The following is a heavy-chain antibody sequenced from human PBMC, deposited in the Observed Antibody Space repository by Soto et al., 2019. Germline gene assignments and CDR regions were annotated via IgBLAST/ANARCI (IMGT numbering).Heavy chain of an antibody. CDR3: TRDMDYGDRAFGDY. CDR1: GFIFSSFA. Sequence: PVGSLRLSCAASGFIFSSFAVYWVRQAPGKGLEWVAVISSDGSKKYYADSVKGRFTISRDNSKNTLFLQMNSLRAEDTAVYYCTRDMDYGDRAFGDYWGQGTLVTVSS. CDR2: ISSDGSKK. J-gene: IGHJ4*02. V-gene: IGHV3-30-3*01. D-gene: IGHD4-17*01.